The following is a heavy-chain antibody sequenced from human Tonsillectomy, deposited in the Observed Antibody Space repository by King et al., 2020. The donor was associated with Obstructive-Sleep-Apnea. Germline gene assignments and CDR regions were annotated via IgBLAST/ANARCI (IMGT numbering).Heavy chain of an antibody. Sequence: VQLQQWGAGLLKPSETLSLTCAVYGGSFSGYYWSWIRQPPGKGLGWIGEINHSGSTNYNPSLKSRVTISVDTSKNQFSLKLSSVTAADTAVYYCARGPAFLTGLSSCAFDIWGQGTMVTVSS. CDR1: GGSFSGYY. D-gene: IGHD3-9*01. CDR2: INHSGST. V-gene: IGHV4-34*01. CDR3: ARGPAFLTGLSSCAFDI. J-gene: IGHJ3*02.